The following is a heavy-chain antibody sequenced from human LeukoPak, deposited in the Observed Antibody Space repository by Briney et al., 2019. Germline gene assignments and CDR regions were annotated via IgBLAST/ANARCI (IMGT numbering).Heavy chain of an antibody. CDR3: ARLPTSYDFWSGYYIGGSVHDAFDI. CDR1: GFTFSSYW. J-gene: IGHJ3*02. V-gene: IGHV3-7*01. Sequence: PGGSLRLSCAASGFTFSSYWMSWVRQAPGKGLEWVANIKQDGSEKYYVDSVKGRFTISRDNAKNSLYLQMNSLRAEDTAVYYCARLPTSYDFWSGYYIGGSVHDAFDIWGQGTMVTVSS. D-gene: IGHD3-3*01. CDR2: IKQDGSEK.